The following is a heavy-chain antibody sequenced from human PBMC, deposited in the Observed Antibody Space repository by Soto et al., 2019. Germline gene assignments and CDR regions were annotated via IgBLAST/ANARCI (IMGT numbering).Heavy chain of an antibody. V-gene: IGHV2-5*02. D-gene: IGHD4-17*01. Sequence: QITLKESGPTLVKPTQTLTLTCTFSGFSLSTSGVGVCWIRQPPGRALEWLALIYCDDDKRYSPSLKSRITITKATSKKQVVLTMTTMDPVDTATYYCAHRPRHGINYYGSFDIWGQGTMVTVSS. CDR3: AHRPRHGINYYGSFDI. CDR2: IYCDDDK. CDR1: GFSLSTSGVG. J-gene: IGHJ3*02.